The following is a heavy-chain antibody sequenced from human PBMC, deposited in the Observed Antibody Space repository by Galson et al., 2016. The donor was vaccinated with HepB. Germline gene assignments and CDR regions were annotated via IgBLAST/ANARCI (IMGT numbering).Heavy chain of an antibody. CDR2: ESMDGRRK. CDR3: ANTWGSSDYPKVFDL. CDR1: GFTFSQRG. D-gene: IGHD3-16*01. J-gene: IGHJ3*01. V-gene: IGHV3-30*18. Sequence: SLRLSCAASGFTFSQRGMHWVRQAPGKGLEWVAAESMDGRRKFYADSVKGRFTISGDNSNNMLFLQMSSLRVDDTAVYYCANTWGSSDYPKVFDLWGQGTPVTVSS.